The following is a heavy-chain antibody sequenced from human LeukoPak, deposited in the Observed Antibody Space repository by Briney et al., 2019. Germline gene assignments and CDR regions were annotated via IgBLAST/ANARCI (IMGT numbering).Heavy chain of an antibody. CDR1: GGSVSSYY. CDR3: ASGGGSSDAFDI. Sequence: RASETLSLTCTVSGGSVSSYYWSLIRQPPGKGLEWIGYISYSGSTNYNSSLESRVTISVDTSKNQFSLKLSSVTAADTAVYYCASGGGSSDAFDIWGQGTMVTVSS. CDR2: ISYSGST. D-gene: IGHD6-6*01. J-gene: IGHJ3*02. V-gene: IGHV4-59*02.